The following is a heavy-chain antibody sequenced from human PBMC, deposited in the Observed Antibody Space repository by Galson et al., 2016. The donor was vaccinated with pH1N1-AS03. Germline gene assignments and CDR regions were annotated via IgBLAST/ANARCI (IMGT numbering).Heavy chain of an antibody. J-gene: IGHJ4*02. Sequence: TLSLTCTVSSGSISSYSWNWIRQPPGKGLEWMGSIYSIGGTTYNPPHESRITISVETSKNQFSLKLRSVTAADTAGYYCARATAVGPPYFDYWGQGTVATVSS. V-gene: IGHV4-59*01. CDR3: ARATAVGPPYFDY. D-gene: IGHD6-13*01. CDR2: IYSIGGT. CDR1: SGSISSYS.